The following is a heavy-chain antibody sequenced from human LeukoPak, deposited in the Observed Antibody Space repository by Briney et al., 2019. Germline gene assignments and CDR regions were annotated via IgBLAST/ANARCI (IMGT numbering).Heavy chain of an antibody. D-gene: IGHD3-16*01. CDR2: ISAYNGNT. Sequence: ASVTVSCTPSGYTFTTYGISWVRQAPGQGREWMGWISAYNGNTNYAQKLQGRVTMTTDTSTSTAYMELRSLRSDDTAVYYCARGSSLHMMDAFDIWGQGTMVTVSS. CDR1: GYTFTTYG. J-gene: IGHJ3*02. CDR3: ARGSSLHMMDAFDI. V-gene: IGHV1-18*01.